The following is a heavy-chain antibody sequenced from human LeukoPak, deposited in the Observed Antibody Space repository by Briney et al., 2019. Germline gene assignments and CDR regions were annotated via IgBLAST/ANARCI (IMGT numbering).Heavy chain of an antibody. CDR1: GFTFSSYA. CDR2: ISYDGSNK. J-gene: IGHJ4*02. V-gene: IGHV3-30*04. CDR3: ARRFDC. Sequence: PGGSLRLSCAASGFTFSSYAMHWVRQAPGKGLEWVAVISYDGSNKYYADSVKGRFTISRDNSKNTLYLQMNSLRAEDTAVYYCARRFDCWGQGTLVTVSS.